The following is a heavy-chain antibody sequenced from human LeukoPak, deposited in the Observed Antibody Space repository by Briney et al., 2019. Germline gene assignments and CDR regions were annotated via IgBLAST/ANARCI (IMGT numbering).Heavy chain of an antibody. CDR1: GGSISSSGYY. CDR3: ARDDIVVVPAAKLFYYYMDV. Sequence: SETLSLTCTVSGGSISSSGYYWGWIRQPPGKGPEWIASIYYSGSTYYNPSLKSRVTISVDTSKNQLSLKLSSLTAADTAVYYCARDDIVVVPAAKLFYYYMDVWGKGTTVTVSS. J-gene: IGHJ6*03. CDR2: IYYSGST. V-gene: IGHV4-39*02. D-gene: IGHD2-2*01.